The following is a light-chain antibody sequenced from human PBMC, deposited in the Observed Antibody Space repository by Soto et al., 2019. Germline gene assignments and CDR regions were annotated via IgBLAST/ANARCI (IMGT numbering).Light chain of an antibody. CDR2: DAS. Sequence: EIVLTQSPATLSLSPGERATLSCRASQSISTHLAWYQQRPGQAPRLLIYDASSRAAGIPGRFSGSGSGTDFTLTISSLEPEDFAVYYCQQRSNWPRLSFGGGTRVEIK. V-gene: IGKV3-11*01. J-gene: IGKJ4*01. CDR3: QQRSNWPRLS. CDR1: QSISTH.